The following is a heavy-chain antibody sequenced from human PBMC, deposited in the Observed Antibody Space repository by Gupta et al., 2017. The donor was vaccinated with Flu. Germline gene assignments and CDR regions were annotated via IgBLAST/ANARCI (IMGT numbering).Heavy chain of an antibody. CDR2: INHSGST. D-gene: IGHD4-17*01. CDR3: ARGTLLYGYYYYGMDV. V-gene: IGHV4-34*01. CDR1: GGSFSGYY. J-gene: IGHJ6*02. Sequence: QVQLQQWGAGLLKPSETLSLTCAVYGGSFSGYYWSWIRQPPGKGLEWIGEINHSGSTNYNPSLKSRVTISVDTSKNQFSLKLSSVTAADTAVYYCARGTLLYGYYYYGMDVWGQGTTVTVSS.